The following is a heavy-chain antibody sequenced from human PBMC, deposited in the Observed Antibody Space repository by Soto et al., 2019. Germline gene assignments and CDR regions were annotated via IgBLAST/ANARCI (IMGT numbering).Heavy chain of an antibody. D-gene: IGHD4-17*01. CDR1: GFTVSSNY. J-gene: IGHJ3*01. Sequence: EVQLVESGGGLVQPGGSLRLSCAASGFTVSSNYMSWVRQAPGKGLEWVSVIYSGGSTYYADSVKGRFTISRDNSKNTLYLQMNCLRAEDTAVYYCARGHCDYVDDAFDFWGQGTMVTVSS. CDR2: IYSGGST. V-gene: IGHV3-66*01. CDR3: ARGHCDYVDDAFDF.